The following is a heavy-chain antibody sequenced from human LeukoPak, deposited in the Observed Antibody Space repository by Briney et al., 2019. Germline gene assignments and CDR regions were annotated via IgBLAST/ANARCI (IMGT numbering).Heavy chain of an antibody. CDR3: ASNAITYYDFWSGYHPGYNWFDP. V-gene: IGHV4-39*01. CDR2: IYYSGST. CDR1: GGSISSSSYY. Sequence: SEALSLTCTVSGGSISSSSYYWGWIRQPPGKGLEWMGSIYYSGSTYYNPSLKSRVTLSVDTSKNQFSLKLSSVTAADTAVYYCASNAITYYDFWSGYHPGYNWFDPWGQGTLVTVSS. J-gene: IGHJ5*02. D-gene: IGHD3-3*01.